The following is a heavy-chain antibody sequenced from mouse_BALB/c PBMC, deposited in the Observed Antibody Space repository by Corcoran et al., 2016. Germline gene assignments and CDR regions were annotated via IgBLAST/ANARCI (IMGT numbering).Heavy chain of an antibody. V-gene: IGHV14-3*02. J-gene: IGHJ4*01. CDR2: IDPANGNT. Sequence: EVQLQQSGAELVKPGASVKLSCTASGFNIKDTYMHWVKQRPEQGLEWIGRIDPANGNTKYDPKFQGKATITADTSSNPAYLQIRSLTSEDTAVYYWARWRRNYAMDYWGQGTSVTVSS. CDR1: GFNIKDTY. CDR3: ARWRRNYAMDY.